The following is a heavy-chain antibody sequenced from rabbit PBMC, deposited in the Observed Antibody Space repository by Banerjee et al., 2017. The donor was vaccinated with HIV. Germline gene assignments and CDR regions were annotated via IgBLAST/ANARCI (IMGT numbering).Heavy chain of an antibody. CDR3: ARDLAGVIGWNFGL. Sequence: QEQLVESGGGLVTLGGSLKLSCKASGIDFSTYGISWVRQAPGKGLEWIGYIYPDYGTTDYASWVNGRFTIALDNARTTVFLRMTSLTAADTATYFCARDLAGVIGWNFGLWGQGTLVTVS. J-gene: IGHJ4*01. CDR2: IYPDYGTT. CDR1: GIDFSTYG. D-gene: IGHD4-1*01. V-gene: IGHV1S47*01.